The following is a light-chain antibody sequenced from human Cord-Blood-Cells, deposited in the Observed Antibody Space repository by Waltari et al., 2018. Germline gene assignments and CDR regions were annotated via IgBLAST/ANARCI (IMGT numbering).Light chain of an antibody. CDR1: QSISSW. CDR3: QQYNSYSPVT. V-gene: IGKV1-5*03. J-gene: IGKJ1*01. CDR2: NAS. Sequence: DIQMTQSPSTLSASVGDRVTITCRASQSISSWLAWYQQKPGKAPKLLIYNASSLESGVQSRFSGSGSGTEFTLTISSLQPDDFATYYCQQYNSYSPVTFGQGTKVEIK.